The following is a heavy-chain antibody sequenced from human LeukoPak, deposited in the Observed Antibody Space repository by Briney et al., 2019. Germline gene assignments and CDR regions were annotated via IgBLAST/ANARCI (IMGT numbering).Heavy chain of an antibody. CDR3: ATRGRPGPALASEC. D-gene: IGHD3-10*01. CDR1: GYTFTYYY. CDR2: VDPEDGET. Sequence: ATVKISCKVSGYTFTYYYMHWVQQAPGKGLEWMGLVDPEDGETIYAEKFQGRVTITADTSTDTAYMELSSLRSEDTAVYYCATRGRPGPALASECWGQGTLVTVSS. V-gene: IGHV1-69-2*01. J-gene: IGHJ4*02.